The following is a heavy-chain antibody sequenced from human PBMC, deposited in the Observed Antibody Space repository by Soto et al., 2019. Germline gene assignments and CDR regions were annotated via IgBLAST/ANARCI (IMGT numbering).Heavy chain of an antibody. CDR2: IYIGGGT. J-gene: IGHJ5*02. CDR1: GFAVGSNY. V-gene: IGHV3-66*01. D-gene: IGHD2-2*01. Sequence: EVQLVESGGGLVRPGGSVRLSCAASGFAVGSNYMSWVRQAPGKGLEWVSLIYIGGGTHYADSGKGRFTISRDNSKNTLYLQMNSLRAEDTAVYHCTRGFCNSSSCYANWFDPWGQGTLVTVSS. CDR3: TRGFCNSSSCYANWFDP.